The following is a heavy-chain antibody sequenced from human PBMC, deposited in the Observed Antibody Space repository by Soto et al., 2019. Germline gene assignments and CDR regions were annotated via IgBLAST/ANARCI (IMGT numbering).Heavy chain of an antibody. D-gene: IGHD2-2*01. V-gene: IGHV3-21*01. J-gene: IGHJ1*01. Sequence: LRLSCAASGFTFSSYSMNWVRQAPGKGLEWVSSISSSSSYIYYADSVKGRFTISRDNAKNSLYLQMNSLRAEDTAVYYCASRRRDYCSSTSCSPEYLQHWGQGTLVTVYS. CDR2: ISSSSSYI. CDR1: GFTFSSYS. CDR3: ASRRRDYCSSTSCSPEYLQH.